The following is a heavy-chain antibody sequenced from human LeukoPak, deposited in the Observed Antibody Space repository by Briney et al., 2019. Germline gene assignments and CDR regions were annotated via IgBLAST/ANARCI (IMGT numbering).Heavy chain of an antibody. CDR3: ASGRQWLVRGNWFDP. V-gene: IGHV3-21*01. Sequence: SVKGRFTIFRDNAKNSLYLQMNSLRAEDTAVYYCASGRQWLVRGNWFDPWGQGTLVTVSS. D-gene: IGHD6-19*01. J-gene: IGHJ5*02.